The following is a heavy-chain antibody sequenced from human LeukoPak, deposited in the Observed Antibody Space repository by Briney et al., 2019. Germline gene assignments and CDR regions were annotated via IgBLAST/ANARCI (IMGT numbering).Heavy chain of an antibody. J-gene: IGHJ4*02. CDR3: ARNRDYGQTGYFDY. CDR2: IYSGGST. CDR1: GFTACSNY. D-gene: IGHD4/OR15-4a*01. V-gene: IGHV3-66*01. Sequence: RGSLRPSRAASGFTACSNYMSWVCQSPGKGLEWRSVIYSGGSTYYADSVKGRFNIYRDHSKNTLYLQLNSLRAEDTAVYYCARNRDYGQTGYFDYWGQGTLVTVSS.